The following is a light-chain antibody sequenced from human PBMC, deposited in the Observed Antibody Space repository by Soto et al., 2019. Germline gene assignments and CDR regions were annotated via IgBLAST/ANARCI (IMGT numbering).Light chain of an antibody. CDR2: ANT. J-gene: IGLJ3*02. Sequence: QSVLTQPPSASGTPGQRVTISCSGSSSNIGSNTVNWYQQLPGTAPKLLIFANTYRPSGVPERFSGSRSGASASLAITGLQAEDEAAYYCQSYDSGLNGGVFGGGTKLTVL. CDR1: SSNIGSNT. V-gene: IGLV1-44*01. CDR3: QSYDSGLNGGV.